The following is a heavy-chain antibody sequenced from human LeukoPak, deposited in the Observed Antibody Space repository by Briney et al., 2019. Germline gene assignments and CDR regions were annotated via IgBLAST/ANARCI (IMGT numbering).Heavy chain of an antibody. D-gene: IGHD6-19*01. Sequence: PSETLSLTCAVYGGSFSGYYWSWIRQPPGKGLEWIGEINHSGSTYYNPSLKSRVTISVDTSKNQFSLKLSSVTAADTAVYYCARDWSSSGWYDYWGQGTLVTVSS. J-gene: IGHJ4*02. CDR2: INHSGST. CDR1: GGSFSGYY. V-gene: IGHV4-34*01. CDR3: ARDWSSSGWYDY.